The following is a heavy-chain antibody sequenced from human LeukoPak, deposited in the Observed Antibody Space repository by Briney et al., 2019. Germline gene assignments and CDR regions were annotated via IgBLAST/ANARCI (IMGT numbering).Heavy chain of an antibody. CDR1: GGSISSYY. J-gene: IGHJ4*02. CDR3: ARYDYGDYNFDY. D-gene: IGHD4-17*01. Sequence: PSETLSLTCTVSGGSISSYYWSWIRQPPGKGLEWIGYIYYSGSTNYNPSLKSRVTISVDTSKNQFSLKLSSVTAADTAVYSCARYDYGDYNFDYWGQGTLVTVSS. V-gene: IGHV4-59*08. CDR2: IYYSGST.